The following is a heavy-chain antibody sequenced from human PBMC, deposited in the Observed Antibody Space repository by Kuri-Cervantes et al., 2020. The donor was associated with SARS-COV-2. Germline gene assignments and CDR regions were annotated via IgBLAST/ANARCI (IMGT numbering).Heavy chain of an antibody. CDR1: GFTFSSYA. D-gene: IGHD1-7*01. Sequence: GGSLRLSCAAPGFTFSSYAMHWVRQAPGKGLEYVSAISSNGGSTYYADSVKGRFTISRDNSKNTLYLQMSSLRAEDTAVYYCVKDVAFAGTTFDPWGQGTLVTVSS. V-gene: IGHV3-64D*08. CDR3: VKDVAFAGTTFDP. CDR2: ISSNGGST. J-gene: IGHJ5*02.